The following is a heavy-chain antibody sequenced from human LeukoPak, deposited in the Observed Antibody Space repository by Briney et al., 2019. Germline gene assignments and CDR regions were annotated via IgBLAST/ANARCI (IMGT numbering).Heavy chain of an antibody. V-gene: IGHV3-23*01. J-gene: IGHJ4*02. CDR3: AKANYSGSYYFDS. Sequence: GGSLRLSPAASGFTFSRSAMNSGRQAPGKGLEWVSSFSASGGTTYYADSVKGRFTISRDNSKNTLGVQMNSLRAEDTAVYYCAKANYSGSYYFDSWGQGTLVTVSS. CDR1: GFTFSRSA. CDR2: FSASGGTT. D-gene: IGHD1-26*01.